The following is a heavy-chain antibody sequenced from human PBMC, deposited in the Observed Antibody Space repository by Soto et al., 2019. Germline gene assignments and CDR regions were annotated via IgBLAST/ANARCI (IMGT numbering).Heavy chain of an antibody. CDR3: ARTVDTTMVFSRFDY. CDR1: GFSLSNAKMG. V-gene: IGHV2-26*01. J-gene: IGHJ4*02. CDR2: IFSNDEK. Sequence: QVTLKESGPVLVKPTETLTLTCTVSGFSLSNAKMGVSWIRQPPGKALEWLAHIFSNDEKSYTTSLKSRLTISKDTSKSQVVLTMTNIDPVDTATYYCARTVDTTMVFSRFDYWGQGTQVTVSS. D-gene: IGHD5-18*01.